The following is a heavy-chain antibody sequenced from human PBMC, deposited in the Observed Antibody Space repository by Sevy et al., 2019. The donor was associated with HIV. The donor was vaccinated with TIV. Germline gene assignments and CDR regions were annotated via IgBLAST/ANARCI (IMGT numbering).Heavy chain of an antibody. D-gene: IGHD6-19*01. J-gene: IGHJ4*01. Sequence: GGSLRLSCAASGFTFSSYSMNRVRQAPGKGLEWVSYISRSSSTIYYVDSVKGRFTISRDNAKNSLYLQMNSLRAEDTAVYYCARSPPYSSGWYGIDYWGQEPWSPSPQ. CDR2: ISRSSSTI. CDR3: ARSPPYSSGWYGIDY. V-gene: IGHV3-48*01. CDR1: GFTFSSYS.